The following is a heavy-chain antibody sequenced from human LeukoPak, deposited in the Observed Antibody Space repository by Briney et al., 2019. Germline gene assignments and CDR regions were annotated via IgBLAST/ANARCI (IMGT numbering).Heavy chain of an antibody. D-gene: IGHD4-17*01. CDR1: GFTFSSYA. CDR3: ARESPVTTVTTSRGRGAFDI. V-gene: IGHV3-23*01. Sequence: GGSLRLSCAASGFTFSSYAMSWVRQAPGKGLEWVSTISGSGGSPYYADSVEGRFTISRDNSKNTLSLQMNSLRAEDTAVYYCARESPVTTVTTSRGRGAFDIWGQGTMVTVSS. CDR2: ISGSGGSP. J-gene: IGHJ3*02.